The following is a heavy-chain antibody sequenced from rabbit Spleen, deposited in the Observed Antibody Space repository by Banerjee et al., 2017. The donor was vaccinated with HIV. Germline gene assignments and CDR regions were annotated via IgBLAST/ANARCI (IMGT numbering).Heavy chain of an antibody. CDR1: GFSFNSGYD. D-gene: IGHD4-1*01. Sequence: QSLEESGGGLVKPGASLTLTCTASGFSFNSGYDMCWVRQAPGKGLEWVACAYAGSSGSTYSATWAKGRFTISKTSSTTVTLQMTSLSAADTATYFCGRGVKTDWGDLWGPGTLVTVS. V-gene: IGHV1S40*01. CDR2: AYAGSSGST. J-gene: IGHJ4*01. CDR3: GRGVKTDWGDL.